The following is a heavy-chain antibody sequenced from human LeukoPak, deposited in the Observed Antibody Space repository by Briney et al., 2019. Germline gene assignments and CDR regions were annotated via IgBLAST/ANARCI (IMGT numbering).Heavy chain of an antibody. Sequence: GGSLRLSCAASGLIFSSYWMHWVRQAPGKGLVWVSRINSDGSSTSYADSVKGRFTVSRDNAKNSLYLQVNSLRAEDTAVYYCARDLAGLIGSTSSDWFDPWGQGTLVTVSS. J-gene: IGHJ5*02. CDR1: GLIFSSYW. V-gene: IGHV3-74*01. CDR3: ARDLAGLIGSTSSDWFDP. CDR2: INSDGSST. D-gene: IGHD2-2*01.